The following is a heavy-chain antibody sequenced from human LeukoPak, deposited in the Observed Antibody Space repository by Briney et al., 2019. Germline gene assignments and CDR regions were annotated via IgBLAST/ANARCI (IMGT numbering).Heavy chain of an antibody. J-gene: IGHJ3*02. CDR3: ARMGDYYDSSGYRHDAFDI. CDR2: IYSSGST. CDR1: GGSISYYY. D-gene: IGHD3-22*01. V-gene: IGHV4-59*01. Sequence: PSETLSLTCTVSGGSISYYYWNWIRQPPGKGLEWIGYIYSSGSTNYNPFLKSRVTISLDTSKNQFSLKLSSVTAADTAVYYCARMGDYYDSSGYRHDAFDIWGQGTMVTVSS.